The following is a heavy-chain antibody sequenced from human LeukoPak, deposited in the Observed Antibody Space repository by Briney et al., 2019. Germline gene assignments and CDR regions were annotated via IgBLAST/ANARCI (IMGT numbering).Heavy chain of an antibody. CDR1: GYTLTELS. D-gene: IGHD5-12*01. CDR2: FDPEDGET. Sequence: ASVKVSCKVSGYTLTELSMHWVRQAPGKGLKWMGGFDPEDGETIYAQKFQGRVTMTEDTSTDTAYMELSSLRSEDTAVYYCARDGRGYSGYDNPDNPDYWGQGTLVTVSS. CDR3: ARDGRGYSGYDNPDNPDY. J-gene: IGHJ4*02. V-gene: IGHV1-24*01.